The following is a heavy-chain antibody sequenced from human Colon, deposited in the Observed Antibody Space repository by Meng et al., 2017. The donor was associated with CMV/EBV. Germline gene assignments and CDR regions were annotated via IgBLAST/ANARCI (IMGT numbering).Heavy chain of an antibody. CDR2: IYSAGST. J-gene: IGHJ6*02. D-gene: IGHD1-7*01. V-gene: IGHV3-53*01. CDR3: ARDHNWNYEATYYYGMDV. Sequence: GGSLRLSCAASGFTISNNYMTWVRQAPGKGLEWVSVIYSAGSTYYADSVKGRFTISRDNSKNTLYPQMNSLRAEDTAIYYCARDHNWNYEATYYYGMDVWGQGTTVTVSS. CDR1: GFTISNNY.